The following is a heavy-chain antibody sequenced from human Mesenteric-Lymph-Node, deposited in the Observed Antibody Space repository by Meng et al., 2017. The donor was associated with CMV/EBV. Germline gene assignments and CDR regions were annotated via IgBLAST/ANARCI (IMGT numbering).Heavy chain of an antibody. D-gene: IGHD2-2*03. J-gene: IGHJ4*02. V-gene: IGHV3-69-1*01. CDR3: ARDGYCTSASCSGYYFDS. CDR1: GFTFSDYY. CDR2: ISSSSSTI. Sequence: GGSLRLSCAASGFTFSDYYMNWVRQAPGKGLEWVSSISSSSSTIYYADSVKGRFTVSRDSSQNMVSLQMDGLRADDTAVYFCARDGYCTSASCSGYYFDSWGQGTLVTVSS.